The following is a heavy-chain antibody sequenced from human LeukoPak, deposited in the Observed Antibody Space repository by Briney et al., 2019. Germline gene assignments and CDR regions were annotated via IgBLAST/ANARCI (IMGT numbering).Heavy chain of an antibody. CDR2: INNGGGGT. J-gene: IGHJ4*02. CDR3: ARSGLATCHY. CDR1: GFIFTDYA. Sequence: GGSLRLSCQASGFIFTDYAMSWVRQAPGKGLEWVSSINNGGGGTFFADSVKGRFTISRDDSRGMVYLQMNSLSAEDTAVYYCARSGLATCHYWGQGTLVTVPS. D-gene: IGHD3-10*01. V-gene: IGHV3-23*01.